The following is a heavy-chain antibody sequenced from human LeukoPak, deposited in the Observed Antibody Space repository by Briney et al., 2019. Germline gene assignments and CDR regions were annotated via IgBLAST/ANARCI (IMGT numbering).Heavy chain of an antibody. D-gene: IGHD3-16*02. CDR2: ISWNSGSI. Sequence: GRSLRLSCAASGFTFDDYAMHWVRQAPGKGLEWVSGISWNSGSIGYADSVKGRFTISRDNAKNTLYLQMNSLRAEDTAVYYCARDHGAGIVTAGWFDPWGQGTLVTVSS. V-gene: IGHV3-9*01. CDR3: ARDHGAGIVTAGWFDP. J-gene: IGHJ5*02. CDR1: GFTFDDYA.